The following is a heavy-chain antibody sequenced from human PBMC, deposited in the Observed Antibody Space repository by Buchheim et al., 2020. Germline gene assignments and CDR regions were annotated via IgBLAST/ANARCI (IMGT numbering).Heavy chain of an antibody. CDR2: INHSGST. CDR3: ARGVGWWVAARLGYYFDY. J-gene: IGHJ4*02. D-gene: IGHD2-15*01. Sequence: QVQLQQWGAGLLKPSETLSLTCAVYGGSFSGYYWSWIRQPPGKGLGWIGEINHSGSTNYNPSLKSRVTISVDTSKNQFSLKLSSVTAADTAVYYCARGVGWWVAARLGYYFDYWGQGTL. CDR1: GGSFSGYY. V-gene: IGHV4-34*01.